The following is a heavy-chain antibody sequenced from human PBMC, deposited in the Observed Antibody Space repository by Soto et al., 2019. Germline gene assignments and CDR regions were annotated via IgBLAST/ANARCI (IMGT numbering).Heavy chain of an antibody. V-gene: IGHV4-59*08. CDR3: ARHPSGTYYYYYGMDV. CDR1: GGSISGDY. CDR2: IYYGGST. J-gene: IGHJ6*02. Sequence: PSETLSLTCTVSGGSISGDYWCWIWQPPGMGLEWIGYIYYGGSTNYNPSLKSRVTISVDTSKKRFSLKLSSVTAADTAVYYCARHPSGTYYYYYGMDVWGQGTTVTVSS. D-gene: IGHD1-26*01.